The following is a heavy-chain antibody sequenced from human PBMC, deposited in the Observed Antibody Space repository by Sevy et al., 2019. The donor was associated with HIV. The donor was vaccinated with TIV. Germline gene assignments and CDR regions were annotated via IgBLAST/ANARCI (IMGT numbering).Heavy chain of an antibody. D-gene: IGHD4-17*01. CDR1: GGSISSSSYY. CDR2: IYYSGST. Sequence: SETLSLTCTVSGGSISSSSYYWGWIRQPPGKGLEWIGSIYYSGSTYYNPSLKSRVTISVDTSKNQFSLKLSSVTAADTAVYYCAADYGDYIRDAVDIWGQGTMVTVSS. J-gene: IGHJ3*02. CDR3: AADYGDYIRDAVDI. V-gene: IGHV4-39*01.